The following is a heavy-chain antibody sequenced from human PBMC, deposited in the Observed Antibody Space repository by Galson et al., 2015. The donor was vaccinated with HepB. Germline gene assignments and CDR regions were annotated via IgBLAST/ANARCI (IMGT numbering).Heavy chain of an antibody. V-gene: IGHV1-69*13. CDR3: ASSSIAALGWFDP. Sequence: SVKVSCKASGGTFSSYAISWVRQAPGQGLEWMGGIIPIFGTANYAQKFQGRVTITADESTSTAYMELSSLRSEDTAVYYCASSSIAALGWFDPWGQGTLVTVSS. D-gene: IGHD6-6*01. CDR2: IIPIFGTA. J-gene: IGHJ5*02. CDR1: GGTFSSYA.